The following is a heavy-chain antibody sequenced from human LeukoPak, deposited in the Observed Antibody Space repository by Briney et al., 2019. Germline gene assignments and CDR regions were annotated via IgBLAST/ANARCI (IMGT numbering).Heavy chain of an antibody. Sequence: GGSLRLSCAASGFTFSSYLMSWVRQAPGKGLEWVANINEDGSEKYYVDSVKGRFTISRDNAKNSLYLQMTSLRAEDKAVYYCARGGTRGSVDYWGQGTLVTVSS. CDR1: GFTFSSYL. D-gene: IGHD1-7*01. CDR3: ARGGTRGSVDY. V-gene: IGHV3-7*01. CDR2: INEDGSEK. J-gene: IGHJ4*02.